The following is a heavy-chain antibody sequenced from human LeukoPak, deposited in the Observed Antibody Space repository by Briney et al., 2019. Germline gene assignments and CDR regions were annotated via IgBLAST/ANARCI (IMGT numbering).Heavy chain of an antibody. D-gene: IGHD3-3*01. CDR2: IYYSGST. CDR3: ARDGETMDV. CDR1: GGSISSYY. J-gene: IGHJ6*02. Sequence: SETLSLTCTVSGGSISSYYWSWIRQPPGKGLEWIGYIYYSGSTNYNPSLESRVTISVDTSKNQFSLKLSSVTAADTAVYYCARDGETMDVWGQGTTVTVSS. V-gene: IGHV4-59*01.